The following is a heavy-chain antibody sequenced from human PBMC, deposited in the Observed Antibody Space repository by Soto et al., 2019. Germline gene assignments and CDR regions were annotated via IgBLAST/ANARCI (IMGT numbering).Heavy chain of an antibody. CDR1: GFSFSADGVG. D-gene: IGHD2-2*01. J-gene: IGHJ3*01. V-gene: IGHV2-5*02. CDR3: AHAYGGTSWPNDAFDV. Sequence: ITLKESGPTLVKPTQTLTLTCIFSGFSFSADGVGVGWIRQPPGKALEWLALIYWDDDTRYRPSLKSRLTITKDTSKNQVVLTMTNMDPVDTGTYYCAHAYGGTSWPNDAFDVWGQGTVVTVSS. CDR2: IYWDDDT.